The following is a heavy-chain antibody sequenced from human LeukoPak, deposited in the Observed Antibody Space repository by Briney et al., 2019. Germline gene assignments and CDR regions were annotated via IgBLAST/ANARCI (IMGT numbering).Heavy chain of an antibody. CDR1: GGSISSGGYY. CDR2: IYHSGST. D-gene: IGHD3-3*01. J-gene: IGHJ4*02. Sequence: SQTLSLTCTVSGGSISSGGYYWSWIRQPPGKGLEWIGYIYHSGSTYYNPSLKSRVTISVDRSKNQFSLKLSSVTAADTAVYYCALITIFGVVIGNYWGQGTLVTVSS. V-gene: IGHV4-30-2*01. CDR3: ALITIFGVVIGNY.